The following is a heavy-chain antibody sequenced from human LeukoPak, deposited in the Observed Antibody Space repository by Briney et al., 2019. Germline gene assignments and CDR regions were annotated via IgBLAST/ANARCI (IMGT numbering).Heavy chain of an antibody. Sequence: KPSETLSLTCTVSGGSVSSGTYYWGWIRQPPGEGLEWIGYIYYSGSTNYNPSLKSRVTISVDTSKNQFSLKLSSVTAADTAVYYCAKVEWFGELSPFDIWGQGTMVTVSS. CDR2: IYYSGST. CDR1: GGSVSSGTYY. CDR3: AKVEWFGELSPFDI. J-gene: IGHJ3*02. D-gene: IGHD3-10*01. V-gene: IGHV4-61*01.